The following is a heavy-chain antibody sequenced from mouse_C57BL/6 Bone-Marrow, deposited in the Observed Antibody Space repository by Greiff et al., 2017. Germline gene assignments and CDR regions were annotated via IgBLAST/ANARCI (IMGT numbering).Heavy chain of an antibody. CDR1: GYTFTSYW. CDR2: LYPGSGSP. J-gene: IGHJ2*01. D-gene: IGHD2-3*01. V-gene: IGHV1-55*01. CDR3: ARNGWLLLFDY. Sequence: QFQLQQPGAELVKPGASVKMSCKASGYTFTSYWITWVKQRPGQGLVWLGDLYPGSGSPNYNEKFKSKATLTVDPSSSPAYMQLSGLTSEDSAVYSCARNGWLLLFDYWGQGTTLTVSS.